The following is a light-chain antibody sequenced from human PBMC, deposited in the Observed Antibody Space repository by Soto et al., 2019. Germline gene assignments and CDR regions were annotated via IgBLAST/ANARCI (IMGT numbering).Light chain of an antibody. V-gene: IGLV1-40*01. CDR3: QSYDSSLSGWV. J-gene: IGLJ3*02. Sequence: QAVVTQPPSVSGAPGQRVTLSCTGSSSDIGAHYDVHWYQQLPGTAPKLLIYGNNNRPSGVPDRFSGSKSGTSASLAITGLQAEDEADYYCQSYDSSLSGWVFGGGTQLTVL. CDR1: SSDIGAHYD. CDR2: GNN.